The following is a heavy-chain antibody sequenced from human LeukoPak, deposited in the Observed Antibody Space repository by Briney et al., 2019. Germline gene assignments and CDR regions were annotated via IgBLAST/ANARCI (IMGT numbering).Heavy chain of an antibody. D-gene: IGHD2-15*01. CDR1: GFTFSSYE. CDR3: ARDCSGGSCYSPVFGAFDI. V-gene: IGHV3-48*03. CDR2: ISSSGSTI. J-gene: IGHJ3*02. Sequence: PGGSLLLSCAASGFTFSSYEMNWVRPAPGKGLEWVSYISSSGSTIYYADSVKGRFTISRDNAKISLYLQMNSLRAEDTAVYYCARDCSGGSCYSPVFGAFDIWGQGTMVTVSS.